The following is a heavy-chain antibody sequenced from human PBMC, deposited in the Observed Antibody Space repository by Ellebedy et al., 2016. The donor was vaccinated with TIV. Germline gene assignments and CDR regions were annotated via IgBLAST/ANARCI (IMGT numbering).Heavy chain of an antibody. CDR2: ISSNGGST. J-gene: IGHJ6*02. V-gene: IGHV3-23*01. Sequence: GESLKISXAGSGFTFNSYAMNWVRQASGKGLEWVAAISSNGGSTYYANSVKGRFTISRDNSKNTLYLQMNSLRAGDTAVYYCARDSRGLPTTEYGMDVWGQGTTVTVSS. CDR1: GFTFNSYA. CDR3: ARDSRGLPTTEYGMDV. D-gene: IGHD1-7*01.